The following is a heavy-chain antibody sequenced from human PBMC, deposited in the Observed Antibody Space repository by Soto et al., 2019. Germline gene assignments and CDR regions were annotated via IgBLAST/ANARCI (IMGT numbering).Heavy chain of an antibody. J-gene: IGHJ4*02. CDR2: IKSRTDGGTT. D-gene: IGHD3-10*01. V-gene: IGHV3-15*07. Sequence: EVQLVESGGGLVKPGGSLRLSCAASGVTFSNAWMNWVRQAPGKGLEWVGRIKSRTDGGTTDYAAPVKGRFTFSRDDSQNTVYLQMNSLKTEDTAVYYCTSTSTLGSGSWPWGQGTLVTVSS. CDR3: TSTSTLGSGSWP. CDR1: GVTFSNAW.